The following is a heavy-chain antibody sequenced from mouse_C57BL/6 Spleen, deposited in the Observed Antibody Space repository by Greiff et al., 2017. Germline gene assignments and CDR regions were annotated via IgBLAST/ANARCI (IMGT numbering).Heavy chain of an antibody. J-gene: IGHJ3*01. D-gene: IGHD2-3*01. Sequence: DVKLQESGPGLVKPSQSLSLTCSVTGYSITSGYYWNWIRQFPGNKLEWMGYISYDGGNNYNPSPQNRIPITRDTSKNQFFLKLNSVTTEYTATYDCARGIYDGYYPGVYWGQGTLVTVAA. CDR2: ISYDGGN. V-gene: IGHV3-6*01. CDR1: GYSITSGYY. CDR3: ARGIYDGYYPGVY.